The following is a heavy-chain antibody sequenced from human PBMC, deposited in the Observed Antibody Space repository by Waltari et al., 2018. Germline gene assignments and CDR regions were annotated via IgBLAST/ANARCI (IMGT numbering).Heavy chain of an antibody. D-gene: IGHD1-26*01. CDR3: ANNEWGLPVS. CDR1: GYSISSGYW. CDR2: IEYSGTI. V-gene: IGHV4-38-2*02. J-gene: IGHJ5*02. Sequence: QVQLQESGPGLVKPSEDLSLTCTVSGYSISSGYWWGWIRQPPGKGLEWIASIEYSGTIQYNPSLGSRATISADTSKNQFSRRLTSVTAADTAVYYCANNEWGLPVSWGQGTVVTVSS.